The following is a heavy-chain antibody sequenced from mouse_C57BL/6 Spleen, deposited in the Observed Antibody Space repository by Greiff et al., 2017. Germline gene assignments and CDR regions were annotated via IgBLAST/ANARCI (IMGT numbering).Heavy chain of an antibody. Sequence: QVQLQQPGAELVMPGASVKLSCKASSYTFTSYWMHWVKQRPGQGLEWIGEIDPSDSYTNYNQKFKGKSTLTVDKSSSTAYMQLSSLTSEDSAVYYGARGATVVAADYWGQGTTLTVSS. CDR2: IDPSDSYT. D-gene: IGHD1-1*01. CDR1: SYTFTSYW. V-gene: IGHV1-69*01. CDR3: ARGATVVAADY. J-gene: IGHJ2*01.